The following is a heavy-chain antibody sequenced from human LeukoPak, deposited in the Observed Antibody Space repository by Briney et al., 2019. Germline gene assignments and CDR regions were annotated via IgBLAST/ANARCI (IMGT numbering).Heavy chain of an antibody. D-gene: IGHD2-21*01. J-gene: IGHJ4*02. Sequence: GGSLRLSXAASGFTFSDHAMSWVRQAPGKGLEWVAFIGGTDGSTYYADSVKGRFTISRDNSQNTLYLQMNSLRVEDTAVYYCAPRVVVITAPFDYWGQGTLVTVSS. CDR2: IGGTDGST. CDR3: APRVVVITAPFDY. CDR1: GFTFSDHA. V-gene: IGHV3-23*01.